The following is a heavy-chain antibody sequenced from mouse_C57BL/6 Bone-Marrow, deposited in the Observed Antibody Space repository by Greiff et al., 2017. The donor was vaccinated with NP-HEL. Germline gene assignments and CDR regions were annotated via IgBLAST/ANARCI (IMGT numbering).Heavy chain of an antibody. CDR2: IYPRSGNT. CDR1: GYTFTSYG. Sequence: VQVVESGAELARPGASVKLSCKASGYTFTSYGISWVKQRTGQGLEWIGEIYPRSGNTYYNEKFKGKATLTADKSSSTAYMELRSLTSEDSAVYFCANSRRFAYWGQGTLVTVSA. V-gene: IGHV1-81*01. J-gene: IGHJ3*01. CDR3: ANSRRFAY.